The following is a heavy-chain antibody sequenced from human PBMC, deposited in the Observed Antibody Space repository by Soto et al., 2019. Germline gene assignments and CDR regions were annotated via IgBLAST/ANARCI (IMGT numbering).Heavy chain of an antibody. Sequence: SGQAASKLSLYTLTELSMHWVRQAPGKGLEWMGGFDPEDGETIYAQKFQGRVTMTEDTSTDTAYMELSSLRSEDTAVYYCATDPWRIPRYWGQGTLVTVSS. J-gene: IGHJ4*02. CDR3: ATDPWRIPRY. CDR1: LYTLTELS. D-gene: IGHD2-21*01. CDR2: FDPEDGET. V-gene: IGHV1-24*01.